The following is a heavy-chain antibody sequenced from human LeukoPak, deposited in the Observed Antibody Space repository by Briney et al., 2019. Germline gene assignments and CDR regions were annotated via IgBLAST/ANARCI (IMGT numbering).Heavy chain of an antibody. CDR1: DYTFINYG. Sequence: GVSVKVSCKASDYTFINYGISWVRQAPGQGLEWMGWISTYNGNTNYAQKLQGRVTMTTDTSTSTAYMELRSLRSDDTAVYYCARGVGTTSTDVFDIWGQGTMVTVSS. CDR3: ARGVGTTSTDVFDI. J-gene: IGHJ3*02. D-gene: IGHD1-26*01. CDR2: ISTYNGNT. V-gene: IGHV1-18*01.